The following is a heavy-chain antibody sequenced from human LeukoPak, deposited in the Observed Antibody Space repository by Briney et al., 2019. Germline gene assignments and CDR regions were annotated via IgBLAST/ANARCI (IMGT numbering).Heavy chain of an antibody. CDR2: INPNNGGT. V-gene: IGHV1-2*02. D-gene: IGHD3-10*01. CDR1: GYRFTGYY. J-gene: IGHJ5*02. Sequence: ASVKVSCKASGYRFTGYYIHWVRQAPGQGLEWMGWINPNNGGTNYAQKFQGRVTMASDTSITTTYMALSSLRSDDTAVYYCARDSGDYYGSGSRFDPWGQGTLVTVSS. CDR3: ARDSGDYYGSGSRFDP.